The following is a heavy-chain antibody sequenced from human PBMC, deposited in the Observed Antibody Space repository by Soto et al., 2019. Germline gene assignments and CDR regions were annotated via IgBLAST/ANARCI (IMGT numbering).Heavy chain of an antibody. J-gene: IGHJ6*02. CDR1: GYTFTSYY. V-gene: IGHV1-46*01. CDR3: ARDLGGIVATYYYYGMDV. D-gene: IGHD1-26*01. CDR2: INPSGGST. Sequence: SVKVSCKASGYTFTSYYMHWVRQAPGQGLEWMGIINPSGGSTSYAQKFQGRVTMTRDTSTSTVYMELSSLRSEDTAVYYCARDLGGIVATYYYYGMDVWGQGTTVTVSS.